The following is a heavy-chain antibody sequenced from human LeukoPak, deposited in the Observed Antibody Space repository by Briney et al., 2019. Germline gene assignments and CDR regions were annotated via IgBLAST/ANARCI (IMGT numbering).Heavy chain of an antibody. CDR3: ARARQWLGVSNWFDP. V-gene: IGHV3-7*01. CDR2: IKYDGSEK. CDR1: GFTLSIYC. D-gene: IGHD6-19*01. J-gene: IGHJ5*02. Sequence: GGSLSLSCAASGFTLSIYCMTWVRQAPGRGLGWVANIKYDGSEKSFVDSVKGRFTISRDNAKNLLHLQMNGLRVEDTAVYYCARARQWLGVSNWFDPWGQGTLVTVSS.